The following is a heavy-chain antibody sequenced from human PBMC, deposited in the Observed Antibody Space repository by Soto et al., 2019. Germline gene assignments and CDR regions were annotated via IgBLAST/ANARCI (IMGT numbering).Heavy chain of an antibody. CDR2: IWYDGSNK. D-gene: IGHD6-13*01. Sequence: QVQLVESGGGVVQPGRSLRLSCAASGFTFSSYGMHWVRQAPGKGLEWVAVIWYDGSNKYYADSVKGRFTISRDNSKNTLYLQMNSLRAEDTAVYYCARIAAAGIDYYYGMDVWGQRTTVTVSS. V-gene: IGHV3-33*01. CDR1: GFTFSSYG. J-gene: IGHJ6*02. CDR3: ARIAAAGIDYYYGMDV.